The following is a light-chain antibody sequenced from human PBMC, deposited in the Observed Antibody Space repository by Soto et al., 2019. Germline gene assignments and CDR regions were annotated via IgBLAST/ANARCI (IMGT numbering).Light chain of an antibody. J-gene: IGKJ2*01. V-gene: IGKV3-20*01. CDR3: QQYGSSPPYT. Sequence: EIVLTQSPGTLSLSPGERATLSCMASQSVSSSYLAWYQQKPGQAPRLLIYGASSRATGIPDRFSGSGSGTDFTFTISRLEPEDFAVYYCQQYGSSPPYTFGQGTKLEIK. CDR1: QSVSSSY. CDR2: GAS.